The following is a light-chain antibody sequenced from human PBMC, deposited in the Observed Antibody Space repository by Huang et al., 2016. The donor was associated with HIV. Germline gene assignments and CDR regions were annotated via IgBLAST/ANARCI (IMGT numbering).Light chain of an antibody. CDR3: QQSYNIPRT. J-gene: IGKJ2*01. Sequence: DIQMTQAPSSLSAPVGDRVIITCRASQIINRYLNWYQQKSGRAPKLLISCASTLQGGVSPRFSGSGSGTDFTLTITDVQPEDTATYFCQQSYNIPRTFGQGTLLEI. CDR1: QIINRY. V-gene: IGKV1-39*01. CDR2: CAS.